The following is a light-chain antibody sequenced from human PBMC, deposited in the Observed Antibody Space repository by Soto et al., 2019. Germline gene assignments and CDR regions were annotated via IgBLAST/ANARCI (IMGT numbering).Light chain of an antibody. Sequence: QSVLTQPPSVSAAPGQKVTISCSGSSSNIGNNYVSWYQQAPGAAPKLLIYDNDKRPSEIPDRFTGSKSGTSATLDITGLQTGDEADYFCGTWDSNLRGADVFGTGTKVTVL. CDR1: SSNIGNNY. J-gene: IGLJ1*01. V-gene: IGLV1-51*01. CDR3: GTWDSNLRGADV. CDR2: DND.